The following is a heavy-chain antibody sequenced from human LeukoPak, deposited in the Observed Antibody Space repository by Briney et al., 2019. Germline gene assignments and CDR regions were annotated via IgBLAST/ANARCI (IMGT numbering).Heavy chain of an antibody. Sequence: SETLSLTCTVSGGSISSGSYYWSWIRQPAGKGLEWIGRIYTSVSTNYNPSLKSRVTISVDTSKNQFALKLSSVTAAATAVSFCVRGFRGDNFDYWGQGTLVTVSS. CDR3: VRGFRGDNFDY. V-gene: IGHV4-61*02. D-gene: IGHD7-27*01. CDR1: GGSISSGSYY. CDR2: IYTSVST. J-gene: IGHJ4*02.